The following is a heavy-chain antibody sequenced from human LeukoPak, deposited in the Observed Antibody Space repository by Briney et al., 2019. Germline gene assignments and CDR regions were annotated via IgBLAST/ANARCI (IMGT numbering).Heavy chain of an antibody. CDR3: AKKLSRTYEEGMQQ. Sequence: PGRSLRLSCAASGFPFSSYGMHWVRQAPGKGLEWVAVTSSDGSRNHYADSVKGRFTISRDNSKNTLYLQMSSLRAEDTAVYYCAKKLSRTYEEGMQQWGQGTLVSVSS. CDR1: GFPFSSYG. J-gene: IGHJ1*01. CDR2: TSSDGSRN. D-gene: IGHD2-2*01. V-gene: IGHV3-30*18.